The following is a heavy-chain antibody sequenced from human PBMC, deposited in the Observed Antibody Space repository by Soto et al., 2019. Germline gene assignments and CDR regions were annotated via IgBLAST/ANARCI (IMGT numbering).Heavy chain of an antibody. Sequence: GSLRLSCAASGXNFGAFSVNWVRQAPGKGLEWVSGISVSDAFIYYADSVRGRFSISRDASENILYLQMNSLRVDDTDLYYCTRETVAGITGLDYWGPGTLGTVS. V-gene: IGHV3-23*01. CDR2: ISVSDAFI. CDR3: TRETVAGITGLDY. CDR1: GXNFGAFS. D-gene: IGHD1-20*01. J-gene: IGHJ4*02.